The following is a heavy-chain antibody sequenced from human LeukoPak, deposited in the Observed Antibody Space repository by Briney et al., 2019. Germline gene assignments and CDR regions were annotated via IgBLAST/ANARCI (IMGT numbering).Heavy chain of an antibody. CDR1: GYTFTGYY. CDR2: INPNSGGT. J-gene: IGHJ4*02. V-gene: IGHV1-2*02. D-gene: IGHD3-22*01. Sequence: ASVKVSCKASGYTFTGYYMHWVRQAPGQGLEWMGGINPNSGGTNYAQKFRGRVTMTRDTSISTAYMELSRLRSDDTAVYYCARVSPYYYDSSGYSGRRTYYFDYWGQGTLVTVSS. CDR3: ARVSPYYYDSSGYSGRRTYYFDY.